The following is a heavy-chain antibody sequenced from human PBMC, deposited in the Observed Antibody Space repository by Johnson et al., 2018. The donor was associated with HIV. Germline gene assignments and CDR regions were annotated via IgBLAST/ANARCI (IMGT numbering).Heavy chain of an antibody. Sequence: DMHWVRQATGKGLEWVSAIGTAGDTYYPGSVKGRFTISRENAKNSLYLQMNSLRAGDTAVYYCARGSEDAFDIWGQVTMVTVSS. D-gene: IGHD1-26*01. CDR1: D. CDR2: IGTAGDT. CDR3: ARGSEDAFDI. V-gene: IGHV3-13*01. J-gene: IGHJ3*02.